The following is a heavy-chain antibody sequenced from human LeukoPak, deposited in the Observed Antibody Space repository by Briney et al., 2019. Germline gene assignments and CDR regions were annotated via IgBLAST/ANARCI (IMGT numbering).Heavy chain of an antibody. V-gene: IGHV3-21*04. Sequence: GGSLRLSCAASGFTFSTYSIIWVRQAPGRGLDWVSSISSSSSYIYYADSVKGRFTISRDNAKNSLYLQMNSLTAEDTAVYYCARSRDGYNVFDYWGQGTLVTVSS. CDR2: ISSSSSYI. CDR3: ARSRDGYNVFDY. D-gene: IGHD5-24*01. J-gene: IGHJ4*02. CDR1: GFTFSTYS.